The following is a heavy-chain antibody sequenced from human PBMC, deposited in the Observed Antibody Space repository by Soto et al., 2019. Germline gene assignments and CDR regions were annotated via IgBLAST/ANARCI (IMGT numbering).Heavy chain of an antibody. Sequence: SETLSLTCAVYGGSFSGYYWSWIRQPPGKGLEWIGEINHSGSTNYNPSLKSRVTISVDTSKNQFSLKLSSVTAADTAVYYCARTIGVRRSGKPYYFDYWGQGTLVTVSS. CDR3: ARTIGVRRSGKPYYFDY. J-gene: IGHJ4*02. V-gene: IGHV4-34*01. CDR2: INHSGST. D-gene: IGHD2-15*01. CDR1: GGSFSGYY.